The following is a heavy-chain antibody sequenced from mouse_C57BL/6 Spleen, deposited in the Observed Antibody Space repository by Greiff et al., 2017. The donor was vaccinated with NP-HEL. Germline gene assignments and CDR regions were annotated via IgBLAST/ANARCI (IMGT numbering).Heavy chain of an antibody. D-gene: IGHD1-2*01. CDR3: ARSRYYGLSRGFDY. CDR1: GYSFTGYY. V-gene: IGHV1-42*01. CDR2: INPRTGGT. J-gene: IGHJ2*01. Sequence: EVKLMESGPELVKPGASVKISCKASGYSFTGYYMNWVKQSPEKSLEWIGEINPRTGGTTYNQKFKAKATLTVDKSSSTAYMQLKSLTSEDSAVYYCARSRYYGLSRGFDYWGQGTTLTVSS.